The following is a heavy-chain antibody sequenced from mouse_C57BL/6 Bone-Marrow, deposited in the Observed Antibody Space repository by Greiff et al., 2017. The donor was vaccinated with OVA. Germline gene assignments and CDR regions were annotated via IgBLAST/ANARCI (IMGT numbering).Heavy chain of an antibody. CDR3: ARGGDYDYDGAWFAY. CDR2: LYPGDGDT. V-gene: IGHV1-82*01. J-gene: IGHJ3*01. D-gene: IGHD2-4*01. CDR1: GYAFSSSW. Sequence: QVQLQQSGPELVKPGASVKISCKASGYAFSSSWMNWVKQRPGKGLEWIGRLYPGDGDTNYNGKFKGKATLTADKSSSTAYMQLSSLTSEDSAVYFCARGGDYDYDGAWFAYWGKGTLVTVSA.